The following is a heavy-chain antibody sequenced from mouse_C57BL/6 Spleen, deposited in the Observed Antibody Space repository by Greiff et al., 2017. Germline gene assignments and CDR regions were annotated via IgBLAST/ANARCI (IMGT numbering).Heavy chain of an antibody. CDR1: GYTFTSYW. D-gene: IGHD2-1*01. CDR2: IHPTSGST. V-gene: IGHV1-64*01. Sequence: QVQLKQPGAELVKPGASVKLSCKASGYTFTSYWMHWVKQRPGQGLEWIGMIHPTSGSTNYNEKFKSKATLTVDKSSRTAYMQLSSLTSEDSAVYYCARGDYGNHYHLDYWGQGTTLTVSS. CDR3: ARGDYGNHYHLDY. J-gene: IGHJ2*01.